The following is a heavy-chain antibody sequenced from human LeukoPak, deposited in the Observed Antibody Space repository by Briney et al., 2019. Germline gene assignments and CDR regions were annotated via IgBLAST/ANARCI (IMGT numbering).Heavy chain of an antibody. CDR1: GGSFSGYY. Sequence: PSETLSLTCAVYGGSFSGYYWSWIRQPPGKGLEWIGEINHSGSTNYNPSLKSRVTISVDTSKNQFSLKLSSVTAADTAVYYCARGLGYCSGGSCPLPPYMDVWGKGTTVTVSS. CDR3: ARGLGYCSGGSCPLPPYMDV. CDR2: INHSGST. J-gene: IGHJ6*03. V-gene: IGHV4-34*01. D-gene: IGHD2-15*01.